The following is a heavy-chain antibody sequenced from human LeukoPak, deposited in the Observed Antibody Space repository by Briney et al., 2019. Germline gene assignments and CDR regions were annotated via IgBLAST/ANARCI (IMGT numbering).Heavy chain of an antibody. V-gene: IGHV4-34*01. Sequence: PSETLSLTCAVYGGSFSGYYWSWIRQPPGKGLEWIGEINHSGSTNYNPSLKSRVIISVDTSKNQYSLKLSSVTAADTAVYYCARERRGKRGWAKLHYYSSTSCQNRDHYYYYYMDVWGKGTTVTVSS. CDR1: GGSFSGYY. CDR2: INHSGST. CDR3: ARERRGKRGWAKLHYYSSTSCQNRDHYYYYYMDV. J-gene: IGHJ6*03. D-gene: IGHD2-2*01.